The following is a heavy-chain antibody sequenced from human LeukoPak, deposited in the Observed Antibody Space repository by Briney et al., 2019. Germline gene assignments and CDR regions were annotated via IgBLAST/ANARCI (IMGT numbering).Heavy chain of an antibody. CDR3: ARSYCGGDCYWTIDY. J-gene: IGHJ4*02. CDR1: GYTFTGYY. D-gene: IGHD2-21*02. V-gene: IGHV1-2*02. Sequence: ASVKVSCKASGYTFTGYYMQWVRQAPGQGLEWMGWIDPNSGGTNYAQKFQGRVTMTRDTSINTAYMELDRLTSDDTAIYYCARSYCGGDCYWTIDYWGQGTLVTVSS. CDR2: IDPNSGGT.